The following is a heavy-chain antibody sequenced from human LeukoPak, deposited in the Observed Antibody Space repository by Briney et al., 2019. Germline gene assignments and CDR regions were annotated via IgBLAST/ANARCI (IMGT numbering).Heavy chain of an antibody. J-gene: IGHJ6*02. CDR2: INPNSGGT. Sequence: ASVKVSCKASGYTFTGYYMHWVRQAPGQGLEWMGWINPNSGGTNYAQKFQGRVTMTRDTSISTAYMELSRLRSDDTAVYYCARDQYCSSTSCYTDYGMDVWGQGTTVTVSS. CDR1: GYTFTGYY. D-gene: IGHD2-2*02. CDR3: ARDQYCSSTSCYTDYGMDV. V-gene: IGHV1-2*02.